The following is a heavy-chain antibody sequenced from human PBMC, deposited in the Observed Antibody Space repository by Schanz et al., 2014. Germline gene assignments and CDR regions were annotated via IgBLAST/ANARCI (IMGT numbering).Heavy chain of an antibody. CDR3: AKDLYNYGIFDS. D-gene: IGHD3-16*01. CDR1: GYTFSSYG. Sequence: QVQLVQSGAEVKKPGASVKVSCKASGYTFSSYGITWVRQAPGQGLEWMGWINGYNGHTLYAQKFQGRVTMTADTSTSTAYMDLRSLRADDTAVYYCAKDLYNYGIFDSWGQGTLVTVSS. J-gene: IGHJ5*01. CDR2: INGYNGHT. V-gene: IGHV1-18*01.